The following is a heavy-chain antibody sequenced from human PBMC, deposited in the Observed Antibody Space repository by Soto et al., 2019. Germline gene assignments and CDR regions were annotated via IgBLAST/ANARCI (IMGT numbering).Heavy chain of an antibody. CDR1: GFSLSSSGVG. D-gene: IGHD1-1*01. V-gene: IGHV2-5*02. CDR2: IYWDDDK. CDR3: ARNNYPNTSSAP. J-gene: IGHJ5*02. Sequence: SGPTLVNPTQTLTLTCTFSGFSLSSSGVGVGWIRQPPGKALEWLALIYWDDDKRYRASLKSRLTITKDTSKNQVVLTMTNMDPVDTGTYYCARNNYPNTSSAPRGKGTRVPVSP.